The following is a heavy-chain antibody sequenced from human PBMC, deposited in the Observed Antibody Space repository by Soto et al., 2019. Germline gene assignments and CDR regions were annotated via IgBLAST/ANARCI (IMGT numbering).Heavy chain of an antibody. CDR3: AKPGTARADYYYYMDV. Sequence: PGGSLRLSCAASGFTFSSYAMSWVRQAPGKGLEWVSAISGSGGSTYYADSVKGRFTISRDNSKNTLYLQMNSLRAEDTAVYYCAKPGTARADYYYYMDVWGKGTTVTVSS. CDR1: GFTFSSYA. V-gene: IGHV3-23*01. D-gene: IGHD6-6*01. CDR2: ISGSGGST. J-gene: IGHJ6*03.